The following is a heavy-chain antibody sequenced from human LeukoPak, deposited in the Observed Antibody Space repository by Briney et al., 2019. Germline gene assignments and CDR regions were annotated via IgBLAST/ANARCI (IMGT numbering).Heavy chain of an antibody. D-gene: IGHD1-1*01. CDR1: GFTFSSYG. V-gene: IGHV3-30*18. Sequence: GGSLRLSCAASGFTFSSYGRHWVRQAPGKGLEWVAVISYDGSNKYYADTVKGRFTISRDNSKNTLYLQMNSLRAEDTAVYYCAKDQHWNDVGGWFDPWGQGTLVTVSS. J-gene: IGHJ5*02. CDR2: ISYDGSNK. CDR3: AKDQHWNDVGGWFDP.